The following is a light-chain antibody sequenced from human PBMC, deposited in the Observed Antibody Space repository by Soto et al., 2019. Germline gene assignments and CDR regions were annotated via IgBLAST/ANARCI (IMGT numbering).Light chain of an antibody. CDR3: ATWDDSLKGLV. CDR1: SSNIGSNF. V-gene: IGLV1-44*01. CDR2: NNN. Sequence: QAVVTQPPSASGTPGQRVTIPCSGSSSNIGSNFVNWYQQLPGTAHKLLMYNNNQRPSGVPDRFSGSKSGTSASLAISGLQCDDEADYLCATWDDSLKGLVFGGGTKLTVL. J-gene: IGLJ3*02.